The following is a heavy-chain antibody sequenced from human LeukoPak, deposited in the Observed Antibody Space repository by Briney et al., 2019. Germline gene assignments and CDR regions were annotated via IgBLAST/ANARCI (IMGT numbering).Heavy chain of an antibody. Sequence: SETLSLTCTVSSGSINNNTLYWGWVRQPPGRGLEWLGSLYYSGSTYYNPSLKSRIAISVDTSKNHFSLKMRSVTAADTAVYYCAREEHTYDFWSGYGAHWFDPWGQGTLVTVSS. CDR1: SGSINNNTLY. J-gene: IGHJ5*02. CDR2: LYYSGST. CDR3: AREEHTYDFWSGYGAHWFDP. D-gene: IGHD3-3*01. V-gene: IGHV4-39*02.